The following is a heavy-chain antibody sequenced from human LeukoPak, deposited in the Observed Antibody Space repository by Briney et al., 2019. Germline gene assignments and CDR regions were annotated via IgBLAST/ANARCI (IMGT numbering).Heavy chain of an antibody. CDR1: GFTFSSYA. D-gene: IGHD6-13*01. V-gene: IGHV3-30-3*01. CDR3: AGDLADSSSWYPINDAFDI. J-gene: IGHJ3*02. CDR2: ISYDGSNK. Sequence: GRSLRLSCAASGFTFSSYAMHWVRQAPGKGLEWVAVISYDGSNKYYADSVKGRFTISRDNSKNTLYLQMNSLRAEDTAVYYCAGDLADSSSWYPINDAFDIWGQGTMVTVSS.